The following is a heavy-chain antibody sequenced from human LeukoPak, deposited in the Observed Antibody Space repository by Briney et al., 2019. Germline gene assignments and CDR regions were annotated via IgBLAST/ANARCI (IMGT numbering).Heavy chain of an antibody. CDR3: AKDFIAAALWFDP. J-gene: IGHJ5*02. V-gene: IGHV3-30*02. Sequence: GGSLRLSCAASGFTFSSYGMHWVRQAPGKGLEWVAFIPYDGSNKYYADSVKGRFTISRDNSKNTLYLQMNSMRAEDTAVYYCAKDFIAAALWFDPWGQGTLVTVSS. D-gene: IGHD6-13*01. CDR1: GFTFSSYG. CDR2: IPYDGSNK.